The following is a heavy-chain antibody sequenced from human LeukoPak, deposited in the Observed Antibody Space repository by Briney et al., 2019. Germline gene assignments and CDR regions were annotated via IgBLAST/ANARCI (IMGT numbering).Heavy chain of an antibody. CDR2: IIPIFGTA. CDR1: GGTFSSYA. V-gene: IGHV1-69*13. CDR3: ARGRLGYCSSTSCFNFDY. J-gene: IGHJ4*02. D-gene: IGHD2-2*01. Sequence: ASVKVSCKASGGTFSSYAISWVRQAPGQGLEWMGGIIPIFGTANYAQKFQGRVTITADESTSTAYMELSSLRSEDTAVYYCARGRLGYCSSTSCFNFDYWGQGTLVTVSS.